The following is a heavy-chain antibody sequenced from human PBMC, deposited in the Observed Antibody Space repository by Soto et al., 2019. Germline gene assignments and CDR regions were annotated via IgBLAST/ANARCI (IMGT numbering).Heavy chain of an antibody. CDR1: GFTVSSSH. V-gene: IGHV3-53*01. J-gene: IGHJ5*02. CDR3: ARLGPYGSETYSFRYNWFDP. D-gene: IGHD3-10*01. CDR2: IYSGGNS. Sequence: PGGSLRLSCTTSGFTVSSSHMSWVRQAPGKGLDWVSVIYSGGNSYYAVSVQGRFTISRDNSKNTVYVQMNSLRGEDTAIYYCARLGPYGSETYSFRYNWFDPWGQGTPVTVSS.